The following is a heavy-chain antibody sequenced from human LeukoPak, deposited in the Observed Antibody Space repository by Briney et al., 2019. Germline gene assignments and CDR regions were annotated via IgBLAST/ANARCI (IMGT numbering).Heavy chain of an antibody. CDR1: GGTFSSYA. Sequence: ASVKVSCKASGGTFSSYAISWVRQAPGQGLEWMGGIIPILGTANYAQKFQGRVTTTSDTSASTAYMELSSLRSEDTAVYYCSRKYSSSSPYYYYGMDVWGQGTTVTVSS. J-gene: IGHJ6*02. D-gene: IGHD6-6*01. CDR3: SRKYSSSSPYYYYGMDV. V-gene: IGHV1-69*10. CDR2: IIPILGTA.